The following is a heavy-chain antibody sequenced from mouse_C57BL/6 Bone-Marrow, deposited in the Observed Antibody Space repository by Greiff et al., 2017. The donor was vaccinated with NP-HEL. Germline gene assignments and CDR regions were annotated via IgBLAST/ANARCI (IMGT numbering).Heavy chain of an antibody. Sequence: EVQLVESGGGLVQPGGSLKLSCAASGFTFSDYGMAWVRQAPRKGPEWVAFISNLAYSIYYAATVTGRFTISRENAKNTLYLEMSSLRSEDTAMYYCARVYYYGSSRSRYWYFDVWGTGTTVTVSS. D-gene: IGHD1-1*01. CDR1: GFTFSDYG. CDR2: ISNLAYSI. CDR3: ARVYYYGSSRSRYWYFDV. V-gene: IGHV5-15*01. J-gene: IGHJ1*03.